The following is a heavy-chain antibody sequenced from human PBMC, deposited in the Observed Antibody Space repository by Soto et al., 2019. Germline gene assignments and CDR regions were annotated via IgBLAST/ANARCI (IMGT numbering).Heavy chain of an antibody. CDR2: IGAAGDT. V-gene: IGHV3-13*01. CDR3: ARVGLSDCSGGSCYSYDY. Sequence: PGGSLRLSCAASEFTFSRYDMHWVRQVTGKGLEWVSAIGAAGDTYYPGSVKGRFTISRENAKNSLYLQMNSLRAGDTAVYYCARVGLSDCSGGSCYSYDYWGQGTLVTVSS. J-gene: IGHJ4*02. CDR1: EFTFSRYD. D-gene: IGHD2-15*01.